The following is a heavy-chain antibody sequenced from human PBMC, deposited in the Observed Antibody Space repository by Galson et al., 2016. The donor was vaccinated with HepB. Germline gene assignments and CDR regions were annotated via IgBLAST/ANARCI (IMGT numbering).Heavy chain of an antibody. D-gene: IGHD1-1*01. CDR3: GTTIYYYYGMDV. V-gene: IGHV3-49*04. Sequence: SLRLSCAASGFTLGDYALSWVRQAPGKGLEWVGFIRSKAYGGTIEYAASVKGRFTISRDDSKSIAYLQMNSLKTEGTAVYYCGTTIYYYYGMDVWGQGTTVTVSS. CDR1: GFTLGDYA. J-gene: IGHJ6*02. CDR2: IRSKAYGGTI.